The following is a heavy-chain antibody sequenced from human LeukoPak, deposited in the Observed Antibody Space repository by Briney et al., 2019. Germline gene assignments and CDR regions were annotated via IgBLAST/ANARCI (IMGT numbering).Heavy chain of an antibody. Sequence: GGSLRLSCAASGFTFSSYSMNWVRQAPGKGLEWVSSISSSSSYIYYADSVKGRFTISRDNAKNSLYLQMNSLRAEDTAVYYCARALGYSSGWFDYWGQGTLVTVSS. V-gene: IGHV3-21*01. CDR3: ARALGYSSGWFDY. D-gene: IGHD6-19*01. J-gene: IGHJ4*02. CDR1: GFTFSSYS. CDR2: ISSSSSYI.